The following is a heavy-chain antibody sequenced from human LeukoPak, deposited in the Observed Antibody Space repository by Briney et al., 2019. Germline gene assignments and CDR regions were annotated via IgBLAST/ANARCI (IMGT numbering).Heavy chain of an antibody. V-gene: IGHV3-73*01. CDR1: GFTFSGSA. CDR3: AKDPGRPWDY. J-gene: IGHJ4*02. CDR2: IRSKANSYAT. Sequence: PGGSLRLSCAASGFTFSGSAMHWVRQASGKGLEWVGRIRSKANSYATAYAASVKGRFTISRDNSKNTLYLQMNSLRAEDTAVYYCAKDPGRPWDYWGQGTLVTVSS. D-gene: IGHD1-26*01.